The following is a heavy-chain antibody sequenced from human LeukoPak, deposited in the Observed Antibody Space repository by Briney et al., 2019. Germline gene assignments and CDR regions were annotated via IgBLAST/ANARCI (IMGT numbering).Heavy chain of an antibody. CDR1: GFTFSSYG. Sequence: GGSLRFSCAASGFTFSSYGMHWVRQAPGKGLEWVAFIRYDGSNKYYADSVKGRFTISRDNSKDTLYLQMNGLRAEDTAVYYCAKDRLTEDILTGYYYWGQGTLVTVSS. CDR2: IRYDGSNK. CDR3: AKDRLTEDILTGYYY. D-gene: IGHD3-9*01. V-gene: IGHV3-30*02. J-gene: IGHJ4*02.